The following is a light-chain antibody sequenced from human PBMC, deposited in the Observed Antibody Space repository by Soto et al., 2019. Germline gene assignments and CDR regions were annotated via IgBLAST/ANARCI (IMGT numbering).Light chain of an antibody. CDR2: DVS. V-gene: IGLV2-14*03. CDR3: SSYTGSSTYV. Sequence: QSVLTQPASVSGSPEQSITISCTGTSNDVGGYNYVSWYQQHPGKAPKLMIYDVSNRPSGVSNRFSGSKSANTASLTISGLQTEDESDYYCSSYTGSSTYVVGTGTKVTVL. J-gene: IGLJ1*01. CDR1: SNDVGGYNY.